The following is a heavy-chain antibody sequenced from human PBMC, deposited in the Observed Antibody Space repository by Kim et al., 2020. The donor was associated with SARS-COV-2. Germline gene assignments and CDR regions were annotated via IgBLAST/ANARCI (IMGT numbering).Heavy chain of an antibody. CDR3: ARASIILSYYFDY. D-gene: IGHD3-16*02. Sequence: YNPSLKSRVTISVDTSKNQFSLKLSSVTAADTAVYYCARASIILSYYFDYWGQGTLVTVSS. V-gene: IGHV4-39*07. J-gene: IGHJ4*02.